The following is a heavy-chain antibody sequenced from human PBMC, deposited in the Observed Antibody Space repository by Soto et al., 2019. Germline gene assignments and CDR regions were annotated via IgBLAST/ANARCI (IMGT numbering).Heavy chain of an antibody. D-gene: IGHD6-13*01. CDR2: IYYSGSI. Sequence: ETLSLTCTVSGGSISTYYWSWIRQPPGMGLEWIGYIYYSGSINCNPSLKSRVTLSVDTSKNQFSLKVTSVTAADTAVYYCARGYSSNWYYFDSWGQGTLVTVSS. J-gene: IGHJ4*02. CDR3: ARGYSSNWYYFDS. V-gene: IGHV4-59*01. CDR1: GGSISTYY.